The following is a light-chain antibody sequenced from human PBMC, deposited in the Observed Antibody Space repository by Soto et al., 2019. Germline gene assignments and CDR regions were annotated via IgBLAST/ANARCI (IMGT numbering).Light chain of an antibody. CDR3: AAWDDSLNGV. Sequence: QSVLTQPPSASGTPGQRVTISCSGSSSNVGSHTVNWYQQVPGTAPKLLIYDNNRRPSGVPDRFSGSKSATSASLAISGLQSDDEDDYYCAAWDDSLNGVFGGGTQLTVL. J-gene: IGLJ2*01. CDR1: SSNVGSHT. CDR2: DNN. V-gene: IGLV1-44*01.